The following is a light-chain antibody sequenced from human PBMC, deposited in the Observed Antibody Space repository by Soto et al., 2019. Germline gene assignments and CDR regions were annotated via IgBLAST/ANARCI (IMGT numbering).Light chain of an antibody. CDR3: QQRGTWPVT. Sequence: EIVLTQSPATLSLSPGERATLSCRASQSVGSYFAWYQQKPGQAPRLLIYDASNRATGIPARFSGSGSGTDFTLTISSLEPDDFAVYYCQQRGTWPVTFGQGTRVDI. CDR2: DAS. J-gene: IGKJ1*01. CDR1: QSVGSY. V-gene: IGKV3-11*01.